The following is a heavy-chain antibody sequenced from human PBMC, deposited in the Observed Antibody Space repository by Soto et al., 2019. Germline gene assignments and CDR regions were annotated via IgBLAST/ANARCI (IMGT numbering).Heavy chain of an antibody. D-gene: IGHD6-13*01. V-gene: IGHV3-23*01. J-gene: IGHJ4*02. CDR2: ISGSGGST. Sequence: GGSLRLSCAASGFTFSSYAMSWVRQAPGKGLEWVSAISGSGGSTYYADSVKGRFTISRDNSKNTLYLQMNSLRAEDTAVYYWAKVSSSWSAYFDYWGQGTLVTVSS. CDR1: GFTFSSYA. CDR3: AKVSSSWSAYFDY.